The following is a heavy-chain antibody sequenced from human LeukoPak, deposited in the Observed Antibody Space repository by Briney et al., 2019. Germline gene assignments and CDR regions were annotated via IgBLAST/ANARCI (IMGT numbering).Heavy chain of an antibody. CDR3: ARSRLGYCSSTSCLPPALDY. CDR2: ISSSGSTI. Sequence: GGSLRLSCAASGFTFSSYGMSWVRQAPGKGLEWVSYISSSGSTIYYADSVKGRFTISRDNAKNSLYLQMNSLRAEDTAVYYCARSRLGYCSSTSCLPPALDYWGQGTLVTVSS. J-gene: IGHJ4*02. V-gene: IGHV3-48*04. D-gene: IGHD2-2*01. CDR1: GFTFSSYG.